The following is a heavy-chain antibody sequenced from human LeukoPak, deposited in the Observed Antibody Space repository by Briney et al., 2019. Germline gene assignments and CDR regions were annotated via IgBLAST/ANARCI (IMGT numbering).Heavy chain of an antibody. CDR2: IYRSGST. V-gene: IGHV4-59*10. Sequence: SETLSLTCAVYGGSFSGYYWSWIRQPAGKGLEWIGRIYRSGSTNYNPSLKSRVTMSVDTSKNQFSLKLNSVTAADTAVYYCARTRGQQLVRGNWFDPWGQGTLVTVSS. CDR3: ARTRGQQLVRGNWFDP. CDR1: GGSFSGYY. D-gene: IGHD6-13*01. J-gene: IGHJ5*02.